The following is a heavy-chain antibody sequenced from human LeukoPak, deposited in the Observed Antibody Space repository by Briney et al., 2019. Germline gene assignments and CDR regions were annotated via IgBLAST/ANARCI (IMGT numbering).Heavy chain of an antibody. CDR2: ISYDGSNK. CDR3: ARDRAAAGRTLYYYYYGMDV. J-gene: IGHJ6*02. D-gene: IGHD6-13*01. V-gene: IGHV3-30-3*01. CDR1: GFTFSSYA. Sequence: GGSLRLSCAASGFTFSSYAMHWVRQAPGKGLEWVAVISYDGSNKYYADSVKGRFTISRDNSKNTLYLQMNSLRAEDTAVYYCARDRAAAGRTLYYYYYGMDVWGQGTTVTVSS.